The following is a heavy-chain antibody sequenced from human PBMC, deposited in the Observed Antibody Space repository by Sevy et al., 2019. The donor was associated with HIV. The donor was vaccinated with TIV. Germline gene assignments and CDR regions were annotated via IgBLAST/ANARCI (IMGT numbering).Heavy chain of an antibody. D-gene: IGHD2-2*02. V-gene: IGHV1-18*01. CDR2: ISAYNGNT. Sequence: ASVKVSCKASGYTFTSYGISWVRQAPGQGLEWMGWISAYNGNTNYAQKLQGRVTMTTDTSTSTAYMELRGLRSDDTAVYYCARVTCSSTSCYKEGGYYYYYGMDVWGQGTTVTVSS. CDR1: GYTFTSYG. CDR3: ARVTCSSTSCYKEGGYYYYYGMDV. J-gene: IGHJ6*02.